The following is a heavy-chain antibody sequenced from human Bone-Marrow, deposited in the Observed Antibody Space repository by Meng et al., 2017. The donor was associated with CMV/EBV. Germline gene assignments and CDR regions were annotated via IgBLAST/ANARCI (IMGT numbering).Heavy chain of an antibody. CDR3: AKLGRVGSSPQYNWFDS. CDR1: GYSFTTYG. CDR2: ISVSTGDT. V-gene: IGHV1-18*01. D-gene: IGHD3-16*01. Sequence: ASVKVSCKASGYSFTTYGVTWVRQAPGQGLEWMGWISVSTGDTNYAQNLQGRLILTTDTSTNTAYMELRSLKSDDTAVYYCAKLGRVGSSPQYNWFDSCGQGTLVTVSS. J-gene: IGHJ5*01.